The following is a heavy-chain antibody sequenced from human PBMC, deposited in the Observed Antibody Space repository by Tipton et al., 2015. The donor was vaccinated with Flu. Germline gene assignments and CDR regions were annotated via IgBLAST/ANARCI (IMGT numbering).Heavy chain of an antibody. CDR2: IYYSGST. CDR1: GGSISSYY. J-gene: IGHJ4*02. CDR3: ARKYSSFSPFDY. Sequence: QLVQSGAEVKPSETLSLTCTVSGGSISSYYWSWVRQPPGKGLEWIGCIYYSGSTNYNPSLKSRVTISVDTSKNQFSLKLSSVTAADTAVYYRARKYSSFSPFDYWGQGTLVTVSS. D-gene: IGHD6-6*01. V-gene: IGHV4-59*01.